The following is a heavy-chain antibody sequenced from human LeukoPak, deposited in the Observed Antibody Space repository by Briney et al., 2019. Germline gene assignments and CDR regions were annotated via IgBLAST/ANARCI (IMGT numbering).Heavy chain of an antibody. CDR2: INHSGST. CDR3: ARGLRGIHAYYYYGMDV. J-gene: IGHJ6*02. Sequence: SETLSLTCAVYGGSFSCYYWSWIRQPPGKGLEWIGEINHSGSTNYNPSLKSRVTISVDTSKNQFSLKLSSVTAADTAVYYCARGLRGIHAYYYYGMDVWGQGTTVTVSS. V-gene: IGHV4-34*01. D-gene: IGHD2/OR15-2a*01. CDR1: GGSFSCYY.